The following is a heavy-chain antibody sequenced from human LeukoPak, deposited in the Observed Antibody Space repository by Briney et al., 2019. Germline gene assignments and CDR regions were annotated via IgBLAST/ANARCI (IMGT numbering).Heavy chain of an antibody. V-gene: IGHV4-4*07. CDR1: GGSFSSYY. D-gene: IGHD6-13*01. CDR3: ARAGDSTSPLDY. Sequence: SEILSLTCTVSGGSFSSYYWNWIRQPAGKGLEWIGRICTSGSTNYNPSLKSRVTMSVDTSKNQFSLKLNSVTAADTAVYYCARAGDSTSPLDYWGQGTLVTVSS. CDR2: ICTSGST. J-gene: IGHJ4*02.